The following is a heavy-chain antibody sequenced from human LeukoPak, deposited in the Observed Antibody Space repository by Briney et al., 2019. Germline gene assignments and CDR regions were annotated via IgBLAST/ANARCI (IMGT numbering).Heavy chain of an antibody. CDR2: IYYSGST. CDR3: ARGGHDSSGYYDY. Sequence: SETLSLTCTVSGGSISSGDYYWSWIRQPPGKGLEWIGYIYYSGSTYYNPSLKSRVTISVDTSKNQFSLKLSSVTAADTAVYYCARGGHDSSGYYDYWGQGTLVTVSS. J-gene: IGHJ4*02. D-gene: IGHD3-22*01. CDR1: GGSISSGDYY. V-gene: IGHV4-30-4*08.